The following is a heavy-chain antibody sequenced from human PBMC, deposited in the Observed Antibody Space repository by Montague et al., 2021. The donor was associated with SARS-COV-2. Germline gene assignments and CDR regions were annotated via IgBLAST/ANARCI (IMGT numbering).Heavy chain of an antibody. CDR2: VHYTGTT. V-gene: IGHV4-39*01. Sequence: SETLSLTCTVSGGSITVSRYDWGWIRQPPGKGLEWIGSVHYTGTTSYNESLKGRLTISVDTSEIQFSLGMTSVTASDTAVYYCARHRANAGSFDIWGHGTLVTVSS. J-gene: IGHJ3*02. CDR3: ARHRANAGSFDI. CDR1: GGSITVSRYD. D-gene: IGHD1-1*01.